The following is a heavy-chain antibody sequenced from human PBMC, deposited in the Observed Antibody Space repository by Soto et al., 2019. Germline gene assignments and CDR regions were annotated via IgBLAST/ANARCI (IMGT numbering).Heavy chain of an antibody. CDR2: ISYDGSNK. CDR1: EFTYSSYG. V-gene: IGHV3-30*03. Sequence: PGGSLRLSCAASEFTYSSYGMHWVRQAPGKGLEWVAVISYDGSNKYYADSVKGRFTISRDNSKNTLYLQMNSLRAEDTAVYYCATLGGIAAAGTLDYWGQGTLVTVSS. CDR3: ATLGGIAAAGTLDY. D-gene: IGHD6-13*01. J-gene: IGHJ4*02.